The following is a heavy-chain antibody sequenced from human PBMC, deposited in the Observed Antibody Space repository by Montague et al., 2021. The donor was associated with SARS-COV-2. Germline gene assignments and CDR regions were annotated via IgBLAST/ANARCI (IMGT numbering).Heavy chain of an antibody. CDR2: INHRGST. D-gene: IGHD3-22*01. V-gene: IGHV4-34*01. Sequence: SETLSLTCAVYDGSFSDYSWTWIRQPPGKGLEWIREINHRGSTSYNPSLKSRVTISVDTSKNQFSLKMTSVTAAHTAVYYCARGRQHINMVVVVVTGGEYYFDFWGQGTLVAVSS. CDR1: DGSFSDYS. CDR3: ARGRQHINMVVVVVTGGEYYFDF. J-gene: IGHJ4*02.